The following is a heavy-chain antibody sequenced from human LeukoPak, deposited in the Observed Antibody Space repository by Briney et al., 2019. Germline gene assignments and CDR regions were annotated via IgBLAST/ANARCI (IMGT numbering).Heavy chain of an antibody. Sequence: PGGSLRLSCAASRFTFSDYYMSWIRQAPGKGLEWVSYISSSGSTMYYADSVKGRFTISRDNAKNSLYLQMNSLRVDDTAVYYCARGPDDYGGSYFDYWGQGTLVTVSS. J-gene: IGHJ4*02. V-gene: IGHV3-11*01. CDR2: ISSSGSTM. CDR3: ARGPDDYGGSYFDY. CDR1: RFTFSDYY. D-gene: IGHD4-23*01.